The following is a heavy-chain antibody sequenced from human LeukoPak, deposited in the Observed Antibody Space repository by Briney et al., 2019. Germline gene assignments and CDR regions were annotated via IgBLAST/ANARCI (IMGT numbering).Heavy chain of an antibody. CDR1: GFTFNSYA. CDR2: ISGSGGST. Sequence: GGSLRLSCAASGFTFNSYAMTWVRQAPGKGLEWVSAISGSGGSTYYADSVKGRFTISRDNSKNTLYLQMNSLRAEDTAVYYCAKDQGLVPNYWGQGTLVTVSS. CDR3: AKDQGLVPNY. D-gene: IGHD6-19*01. V-gene: IGHV3-23*01. J-gene: IGHJ4*02.